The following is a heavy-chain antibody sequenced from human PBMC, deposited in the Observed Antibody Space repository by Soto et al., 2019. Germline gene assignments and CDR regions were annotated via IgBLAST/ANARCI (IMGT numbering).Heavy chain of an antibody. V-gene: IGHV4-38-2*01. CDR1: GYSISSGYY. CDR3: ASTVPNYYASGSYFPFDN. Sequence: PSETLSLTCAVSGYSISSGYYWGWIRQPPGKGLEWIGSIYHSGSTYYNPSLKSRVTISVDTSKNQFSLKLSSVTAADTAVYYCASTVPNYYASGSYFPFDNCGQGTQVTVSS. J-gene: IGHJ4*02. CDR2: IYHSGST. D-gene: IGHD3-10*01.